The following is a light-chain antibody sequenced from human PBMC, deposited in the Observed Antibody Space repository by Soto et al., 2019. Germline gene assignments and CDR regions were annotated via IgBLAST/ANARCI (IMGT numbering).Light chain of an antibody. CDR3: QQSYSTPV. CDR2: AAS. J-gene: IGKJ2*01. V-gene: IGKV1-39*01. CDR1: QSISSY. Sequence: DIQMTQSPSSLSASVGDRVTITCRASQSISSYLNWYQQKPGKAPKLLIYAASSLQSGVPSRFSGSGYETDFTLTISSLQPEDFATYYCQQSYSTPVFGQGTKLEIK.